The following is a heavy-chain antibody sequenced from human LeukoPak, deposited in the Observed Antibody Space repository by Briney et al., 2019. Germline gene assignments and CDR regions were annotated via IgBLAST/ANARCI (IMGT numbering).Heavy chain of an antibody. CDR2: IGYTGDT. Sequence: PSQTLSLTCTVSGGSINSDAYYWSWVRQHPEKGLDWIGYIGYTGDTYYNPSLKSRVTISVDRSKNQFSLKLSSVTAADTAVYYCARDDWGSSSSGAFDIWGQGTMVTVSS. D-gene: IGHD6-6*01. V-gene: IGHV4-31*03. J-gene: IGHJ3*02. CDR3: ARDDWGSSSSGAFDI. CDR1: GGSINSDAYY.